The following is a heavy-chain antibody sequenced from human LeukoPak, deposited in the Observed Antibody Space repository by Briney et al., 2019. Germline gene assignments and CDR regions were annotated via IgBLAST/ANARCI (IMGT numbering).Heavy chain of an antibody. CDR1: GGSFSGYY. Sequence: SETLSLTCAVYGGSFSGYYWSWIRQPPGKGLEWIGEINHSGSTNYNPSLKSRVTISVDTSKNQFSLKLSSVTAADTAVYYCARGLSDDTMVRGATGDYMDVWGKGTTVTVSS. CDR3: ARGLSDDTMVRGATGDYMDV. D-gene: IGHD3-10*01. CDR2: INHSGST. J-gene: IGHJ6*03. V-gene: IGHV4-34*01.